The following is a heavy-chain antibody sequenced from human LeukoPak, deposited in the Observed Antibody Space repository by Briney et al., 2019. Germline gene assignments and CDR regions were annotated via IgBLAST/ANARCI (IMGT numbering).Heavy chain of an antibody. CDR1: GFTFSSYA. Sequence: GGSLRLSCAASGFTFSSYAMSWVRQAPGKGLEYVSAISSNGGSTYYANSVKGRFTISRDNSKNTLYLQMGSLRAEDMAVYYCARVPRGTSGWFDYWGQGTLVTVSS. D-gene: IGHD6-19*01. V-gene: IGHV3-64*01. CDR2: ISSNGGST. CDR3: ARVPRGTSGWFDY. J-gene: IGHJ4*02.